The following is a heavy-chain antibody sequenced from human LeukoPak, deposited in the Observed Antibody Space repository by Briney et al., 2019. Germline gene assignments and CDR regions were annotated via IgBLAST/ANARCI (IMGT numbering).Heavy chain of an antibody. CDR2: IIPILGIA. D-gene: IGHD2-2*01. CDR3: ARYNCSSTSCYLLDYYYYGMDV. Sequence: ASVKVSCKASGGTFSSYAISWVRQAPGQGLEWMGRIIPILGIANYAQKFQGRVTITADKSTSTAYMELRSLRSEDTVVYYCARYNCSSTSCYLLDYYYYGMDVWGQGTTVTVSS. CDR1: GGTFSSYA. J-gene: IGHJ6*02. V-gene: IGHV1-69*04.